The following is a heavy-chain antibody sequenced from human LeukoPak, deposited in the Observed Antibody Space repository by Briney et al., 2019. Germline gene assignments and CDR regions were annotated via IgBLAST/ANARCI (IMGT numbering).Heavy chain of an antibody. CDR2: INSDGSST. D-gene: IGHD5-24*01. J-gene: IGHJ4*02. Sequence: GGSLRLSCAASGFTFSSYWMHWVRQAPGKGLVWVSRINSDGSSTSYADSVKGRFTISRDNAKNTLYLQMNSLRAEDTAVYYCARALETEEMATITAFDYWGQGTLVTVSS. V-gene: IGHV3-74*01. CDR3: ARALETEEMATITAFDY. CDR1: GFTFSSYW.